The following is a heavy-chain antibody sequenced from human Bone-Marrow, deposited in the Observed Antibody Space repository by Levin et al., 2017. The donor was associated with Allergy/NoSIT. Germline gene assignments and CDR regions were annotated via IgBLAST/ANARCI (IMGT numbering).Heavy chain of an antibody. D-gene: IGHD2-2*01. J-gene: IGHJ6*02. CDR3: SRDKVVLSAGEYYYYDMDV. CDR2: IHYSGTT. Sequence: SQTLSLTCTVSGGSVSTGTYHWSWIRQPPGKALEWLGHIHYSGTTKYNPSLKSRVIISMDTSRNQFFLKLTSLTAADAAVYYCSRDKVVLSAGEYYYYDMDVWGQGTTVTVSS. V-gene: IGHV4-61*01. CDR1: GGSVSTGTYH.